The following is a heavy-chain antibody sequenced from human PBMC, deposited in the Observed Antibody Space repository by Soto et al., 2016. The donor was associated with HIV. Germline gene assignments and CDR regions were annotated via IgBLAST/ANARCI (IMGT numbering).Heavy chain of an antibody. V-gene: IGHV3-53*02. CDR2: IYTGGST. J-gene: IGHJ4*02. CDR3: ARAYCSGGSCPLGY. Sequence: EVQLVETGGGLIHPGGSLKLSCAASGFTVSSNYMTWVRQAPGKGLEWVSVIYTGGSTNYAESVKGRFNISRDNSKNTLYLQMNNLRADDTAIYYCARAYCSGGSCPLGYWGQGTLVTVSS. CDR1: GFTVSSNY. D-gene: IGHD2-15*01.